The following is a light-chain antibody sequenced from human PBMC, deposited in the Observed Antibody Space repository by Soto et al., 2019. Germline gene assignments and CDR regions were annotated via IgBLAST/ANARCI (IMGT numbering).Light chain of an antibody. J-gene: IGLJ2*01. CDR2: AVN. CDR1: SSDIGAYHY. Sequence: QFVLTQAASVSGSPGQSITISCTGTSSDIGAYHYVSWYQQRPGKAPKVLIYAVNNRPSGISDRFSGSKSGNTASLTISGLQAEDEAVYYCNSYTNSDTVIFGGGTKLTVL. V-gene: IGLV2-14*01. CDR3: NSYTNSDTVI.